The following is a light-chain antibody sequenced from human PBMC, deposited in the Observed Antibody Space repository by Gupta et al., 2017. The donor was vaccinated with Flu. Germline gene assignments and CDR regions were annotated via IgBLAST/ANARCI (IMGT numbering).Light chain of an antibody. CDR1: QSLLHSNGYNY. J-gene: IGKJ1*01. CDR3: MQTLQSPVA. CDR2: LAS. Sequence: ISCRSSQSLLHSNGYNYLNWYVQKPGQSPQLLIYLASNRASGVPDRFIARGSGTDCTLTIRRAEAEDVGVYYCMQTLQSPVAFGQGTKVEIK. V-gene: IGKV2-28*01.